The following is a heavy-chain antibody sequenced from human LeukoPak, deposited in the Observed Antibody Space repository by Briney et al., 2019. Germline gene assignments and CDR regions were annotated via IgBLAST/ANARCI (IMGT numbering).Heavy chain of an antibody. D-gene: IGHD3-22*01. Sequence: ASVKVSCKASGYTFTSYGISWVRQAPGQGLEWMGWISAYNGKTNYAQTLQGRVTMTTDTSPSTAYMELRSLRSDDTAVYYCAREGNYYDSSGCFDYWGQGTLVTVSS. V-gene: IGHV1-18*01. CDR1: GYTFTSYG. J-gene: IGHJ4*02. CDR3: AREGNYYDSSGCFDY. CDR2: ISAYNGKT.